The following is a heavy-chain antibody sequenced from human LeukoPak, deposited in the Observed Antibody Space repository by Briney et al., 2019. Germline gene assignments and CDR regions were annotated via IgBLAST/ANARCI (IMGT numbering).Heavy chain of an antibody. V-gene: IGHV4-59*01. D-gene: IGHD6-19*01. CDR3: AVRVQESWFDP. Sequence: TSETLSLTCTVSGGSISSYYWSWIRQPPGKGLEWIGYIYYSGSTNYNPSLKSRVTISVDTSKNQFSLKLSSVTAADTAVYYCAVRVQESWFDPWGQGTLVTVSS. J-gene: IGHJ5*02. CDR1: GGSISSYY. CDR2: IYYSGST.